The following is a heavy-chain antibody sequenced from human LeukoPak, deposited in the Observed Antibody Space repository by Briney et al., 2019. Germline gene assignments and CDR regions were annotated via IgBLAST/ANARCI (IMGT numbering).Heavy chain of an antibody. Sequence: SQTLSLTCTVSGGSISSGSYYWRWIRQPAGTGLEWIGRIYTSGSTNYNPSLKSRVTISVDTSKNQFSLKLSSVTAADTAVYYCARDYDFWSGVWGQGTLVTVSS. CDR3: ARDYDFWSGV. D-gene: IGHD3-3*01. J-gene: IGHJ4*02. CDR2: IYTSGST. CDR1: GGSISSGSYY. V-gene: IGHV4-61*02.